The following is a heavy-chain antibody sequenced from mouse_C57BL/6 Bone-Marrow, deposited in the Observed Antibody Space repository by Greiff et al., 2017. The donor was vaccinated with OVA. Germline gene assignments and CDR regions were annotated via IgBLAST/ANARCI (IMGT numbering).Heavy chain of an antibody. V-gene: IGHV3-6*01. CDR2: ISYDGSN. Sequence: DVKLQESGPGLVKPSQSLSLTCSVTGYSITSGYYWNWIRQFPGNKLEWMGYISYDGSNNYNPSLKNRISITRDTSKNQFFLKLNSVTTEDTATYYCAREGLYYFDYWGQGTTLTVSS. CDR1: GYSITSGYY. D-gene: IGHD3-1*01. J-gene: IGHJ2*01. CDR3: AREGLYYFDY.